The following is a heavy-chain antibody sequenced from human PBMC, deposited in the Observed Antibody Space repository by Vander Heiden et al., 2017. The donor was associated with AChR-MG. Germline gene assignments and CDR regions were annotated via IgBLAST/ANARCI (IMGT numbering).Heavy chain of an antibody. V-gene: IGHV3-48*03. CDR2: ISSSGSTI. J-gene: IGHJ1*01. D-gene: IGHD6-19*01. Sequence: EVQLVESGGGLVQPGGSLRLSCAASGFTFSSYEMNGVRQAPGKGLEWVSYISSSGSTIYYADSVKGRFTISRDNAKNSLYLQMNSLRAEDTAVYYCARESTDGSGWYGRVQHWGQGTLVTVSS. CDR1: GFTFSSYE. CDR3: ARESTDGSGWYGRVQH.